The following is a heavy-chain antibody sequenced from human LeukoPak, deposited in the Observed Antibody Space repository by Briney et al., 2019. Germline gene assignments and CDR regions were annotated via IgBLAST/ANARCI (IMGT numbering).Heavy chain of an antibody. Sequence: GASVKVSCKASGYTFTSYGISWVRQAPGQGLEWMGWIRAYNGNTNYAQTLQGRVTMTTDTSTSTAYMELRSLRADHTAVYYCARDQNDSSGYSGYWGQGTRDSVSS. CDR1: GYTFTSYG. CDR2: IRAYNGNT. D-gene: IGHD3-22*01. V-gene: IGHV1-18*01. CDR3: ARDQNDSSGYSGY. J-gene: IGHJ4*02.